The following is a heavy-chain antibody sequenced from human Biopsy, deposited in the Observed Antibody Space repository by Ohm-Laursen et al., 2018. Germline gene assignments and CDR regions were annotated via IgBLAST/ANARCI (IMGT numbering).Heavy chain of an antibody. D-gene: IGHD2-8*01. CDR3: ARDPLNGHKHFDY. V-gene: IGHV1-2*02. J-gene: IGHJ4*02. Sequence: VSSVKVSCKASSYTFTDYNTHWMRQAPGQGLEWLGYINCKTGATNYAQKFQGTVTMTRDTSISTAYLALGSLRSADTAIYYCARDPLNGHKHFDYWGQGSLVTVSS. CDR1: SYTFTDYN. CDR2: INCKTGAT.